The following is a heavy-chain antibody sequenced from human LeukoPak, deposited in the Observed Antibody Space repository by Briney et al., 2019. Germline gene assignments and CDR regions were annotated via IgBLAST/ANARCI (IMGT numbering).Heavy chain of an antibody. CDR3: VRGTTVTTPYRFDY. CDR2: ISGSGGST. D-gene: IGHD4-17*01. Sequence: GGSLRLSCAASGFTFSSYAMSWVRQAPGKGLEWVSAISGSGGSTYYADSVKGRFTISRDNSKNTLYLQMSSLRAEDTAVYYCVRGTTVTTPYRFDYWGQGTLVTVSS. J-gene: IGHJ4*02. CDR1: GFTFSSYA. V-gene: IGHV3-23*01.